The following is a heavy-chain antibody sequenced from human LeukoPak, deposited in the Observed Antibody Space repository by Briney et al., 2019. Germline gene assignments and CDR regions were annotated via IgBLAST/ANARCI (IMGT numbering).Heavy chain of an antibody. CDR2: FDPEDGET. Sequence: GASVKVSCKVSGYTLTELSMHLVRQAPGKGLEWMGGFDPEDGETIYAQKFQGRVTMTEDTSTDTAYMELSSLRSEDTAVYYCATRYSSGARGSFDYWGQGTLVTVSS. CDR1: GYTLTELS. V-gene: IGHV1-24*01. D-gene: IGHD6-19*01. CDR3: ATRYSSGARGSFDY. J-gene: IGHJ4*02.